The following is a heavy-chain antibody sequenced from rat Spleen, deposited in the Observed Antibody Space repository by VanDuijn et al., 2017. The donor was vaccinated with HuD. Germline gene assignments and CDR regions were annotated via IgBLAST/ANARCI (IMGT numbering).Heavy chain of an antibody. CDR1: GFSLISYS. J-gene: IGHJ2*01. CDR2: MWNGGGA. CDR3: ASQYYYDGYYRDY. D-gene: IGHD1-12*03. V-gene: IGHV2-15*01. Sequence: QVQLKESGPGLVQPSQTLSLTCTVSGFSLISYSVNWVRQPPGKGLEWMGAMWNGGGADYDSAFKSRLSISRDTSKSQVFLKMNNLQTEDTAMYFCASQYYYDGYYRDYWGQGVMVTVSS.